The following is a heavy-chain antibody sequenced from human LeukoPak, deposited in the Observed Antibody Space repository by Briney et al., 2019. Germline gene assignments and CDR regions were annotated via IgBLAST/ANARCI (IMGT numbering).Heavy chain of an antibody. D-gene: IGHD6-13*01. V-gene: IGHV3-53*01. CDR2: MYSGGYR. CDR3: AKVETAAAATIRGFDY. CDR1: GFTDTSNH. J-gene: IGHJ4*02. Sequence: GGSLRLSCAASGFTDTSNHMSWVRQAPGKGREWVSVMYSGGYRRYADSVNGRFTFSRDTPKNTWYLRMKSLRGEDTAVYYCAKVETAAAATIRGFDYWGQGTLVTVSS.